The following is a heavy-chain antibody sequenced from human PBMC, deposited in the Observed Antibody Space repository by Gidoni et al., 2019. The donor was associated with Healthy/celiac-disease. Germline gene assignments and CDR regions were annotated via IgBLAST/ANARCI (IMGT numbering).Heavy chain of an antibody. Sequence: QVQLVESGGGVVQPGRSLRLSCAASGFTFSSYGRHWVRQAPGKGLEWVAVISYDGSNKYYADSVKGRFTISRDNSKNTLYLQMNSLRAEDTAVYYCAKDWGYCSSTSCYGYYYYGMDVWGQGTTVTVSS. CDR2: ISYDGSNK. D-gene: IGHD2-2*01. J-gene: IGHJ6*02. CDR1: GFTFSSYG. CDR3: AKDWGYCSSTSCYGYYYYGMDV. V-gene: IGHV3-30*18.